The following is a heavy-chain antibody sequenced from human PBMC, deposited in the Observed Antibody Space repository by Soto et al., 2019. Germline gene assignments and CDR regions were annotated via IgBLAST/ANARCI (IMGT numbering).Heavy chain of an antibody. Sequence: QVQMVQSGAEVKKPGASVKVSCKASGYTFTSYGISWVRQAPGQGLEWMGWISAYNGNTNYAQKLQGRVTMTTDTSTSTAYMELRSLRSDDTAVYYCARDPDYYGSGSPLDYWGQGTLVTVSS. CDR1: GYTFTSYG. J-gene: IGHJ4*02. CDR2: ISAYNGNT. CDR3: ARDPDYYGSGSPLDY. D-gene: IGHD3-10*01. V-gene: IGHV1-18*04.